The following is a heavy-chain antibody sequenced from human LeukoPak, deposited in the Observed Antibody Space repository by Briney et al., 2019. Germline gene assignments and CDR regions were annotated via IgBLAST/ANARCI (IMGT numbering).Heavy chain of an antibody. J-gene: IGHJ6*02. V-gene: IGHV3-33*01. CDR3: ARETQTAMVTNYYYGMDG. Sequence: PGGSLRLSCAASGFTFSSYGMHWVRQAPGRGLEWVAVIWYDGSNKYYADSVKGRFTISRDNSKSTLYLQMNSLRAEDTAVYYCARETQTAMVTNYYYGMDGWGQGTTVTVSS. CDR2: IWYDGSNK. D-gene: IGHD5-18*01. CDR1: GFTFSSYG.